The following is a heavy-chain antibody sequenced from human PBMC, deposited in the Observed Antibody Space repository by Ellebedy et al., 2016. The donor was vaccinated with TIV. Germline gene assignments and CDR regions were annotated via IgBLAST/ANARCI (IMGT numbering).Heavy chain of an antibody. V-gene: IGHV3-15*07. Sequence: PGGSLRLSCAASGFTFSNAWMNWVRQAPGKGLEWVGRIASKTDGGTTDYAAPVKGRFTISRDDSKNTLYLQMNSLKTEDTAVYYCSGHLVSGCFDPWGQGTLVTVSS. CDR1: GFTFSNAW. CDR3: SGHLVSGCFDP. J-gene: IGHJ5*02. CDR2: IASKTDGGTT. D-gene: IGHD6-6*01.